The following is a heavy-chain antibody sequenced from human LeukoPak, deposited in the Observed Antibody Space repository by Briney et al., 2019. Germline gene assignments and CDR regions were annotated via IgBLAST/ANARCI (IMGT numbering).Heavy chain of an antibody. CDR1: GGSISSGGYY. CDR2: IYHSGST. CDR3: ASRFDGSGSFVY. Sequence: SQTLSLTCTVSGGSISSGGYYWSWIRQPPGKGLEWIVYIYHSGSTTYNPSLKSRVIISVDKSKNHFSLRLTSVTAADTAVYYCASRFDGSGSFVYWGQGTLVTVSS. J-gene: IGHJ4*02. D-gene: IGHD3-10*01. V-gene: IGHV4-30-2*01.